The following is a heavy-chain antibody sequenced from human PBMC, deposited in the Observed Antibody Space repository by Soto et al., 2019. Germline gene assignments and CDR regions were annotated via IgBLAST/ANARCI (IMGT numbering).Heavy chain of an antibody. CDR2: IYYSGST. CDR1: GGSISISSYY. V-gene: IGHV4-39*01. D-gene: IGHD5-12*01. J-gene: IGHJ6*03. Sequence: SETLSLTCTVSGGSISISSYYWCWIRHPPGKGLEWIGSIYYSGSTYYNPPLKSRVTISVDTSKNQFSLKLSSVTAADTAVYYCARGLGYSGYRIYYYMDVWGKGTTVTVSS. CDR3: ARGLGYSGYRIYYYMDV.